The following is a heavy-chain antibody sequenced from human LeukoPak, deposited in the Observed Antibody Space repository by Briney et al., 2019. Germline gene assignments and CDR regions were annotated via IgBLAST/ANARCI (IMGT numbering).Heavy chain of an antibody. CDR2: ISAYNGNT. CDR3: AREGVGVAANWFDP. J-gene: IGHJ5*02. V-gene: IGHV1-18*01. Sequence: ASVKVSRKASGYTFTSYGISGVRQAPGQGLEWMGWISAYNGNTNYAQKLKGRVTMTTDTSTSTAYMELRSLGSDDTAVYYWAREGVGVAANWFDPWGQGTLVTVSS. CDR1: GYTFTSYG. D-gene: IGHD6-19*01.